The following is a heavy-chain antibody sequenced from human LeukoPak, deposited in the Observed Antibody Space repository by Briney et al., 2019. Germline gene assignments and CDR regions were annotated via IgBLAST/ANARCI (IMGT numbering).Heavy chain of an antibody. CDR1: GYSFTSYW. Sequence: PGESLKISCKGSGYSFTSYWIGWVRQAPGQGLEWMGWISAYNGNTNYAQKLQGRVTMTTDTSTSTAYMELRSLRSDDTAVYYCARSYDFWSGGPRDYYYMDVWGKGTTVTVSS. CDR3: ARSYDFWSGGPRDYYYMDV. J-gene: IGHJ6*03. D-gene: IGHD3-3*01. CDR2: ISAYNGNT. V-gene: IGHV1-18*04.